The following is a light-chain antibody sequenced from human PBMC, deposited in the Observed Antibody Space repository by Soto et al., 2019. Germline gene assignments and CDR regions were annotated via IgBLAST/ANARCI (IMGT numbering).Light chain of an antibody. J-gene: IGKJ2*01. Sequence: DIQMTQSPSTLSASVGDRVTITCRASQSIRVYLAWYQQRPREAPKLLIYGGSSLESGVPSRFSGSGSGTEFTLTISSLQPTDFATYYCHQYATSSPTVGQGTKLEI. CDR2: GGS. CDR1: QSIRVY. V-gene: IGKV1-5*01. CDR3: HQYATSSPT.